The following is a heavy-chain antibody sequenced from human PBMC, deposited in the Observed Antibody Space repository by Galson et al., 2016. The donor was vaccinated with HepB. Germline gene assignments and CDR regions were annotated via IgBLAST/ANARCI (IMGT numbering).Heavy chain of an antibody. CDR1: GLIFSNYY. V-gene: IGHV3-11*01. Sequence: SLRLSCAASGLIFSNYYISWIRLAPGKGLEWVTYISPSGTTKFYIDSVKGRSTISRDNANHSIYLQMNSLRVEDTAMYYCAASEYGSGSFNYWGQGILVSVSA. CDR3: AASEYGSGSFNY. CDR2: ISPSGTTK. J-gene: IGHJ4*02. D-gene: IGHD3-10*01.